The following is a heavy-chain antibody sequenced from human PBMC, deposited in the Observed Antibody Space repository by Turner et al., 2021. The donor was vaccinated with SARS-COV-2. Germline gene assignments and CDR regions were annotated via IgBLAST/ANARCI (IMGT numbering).Heavy chain of an antibody. CDR2: ISSRSSYI. D-gene: IGHD3-3*01. J-gene: IGHJ6*02. V-gene: IGHV3-21*06. CDR3: ARGDDFWSGYYYYVMDV. Sequence: EVQLVESGGGLVKPGWSLRLSCAASGFTFSSYSMNWVRQAPGKGLEWVLLISSRSSYIYYADSVKGRFTISRDNAKSSLYLQMNSLRAEDTAVYYCARGDDFWSGYYYYVMDVWGQGTTVTVSS. CDR1: GFTFSSYS.